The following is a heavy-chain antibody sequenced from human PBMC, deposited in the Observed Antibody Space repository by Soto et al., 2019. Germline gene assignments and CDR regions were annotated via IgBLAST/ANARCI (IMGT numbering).Heavy chain of an antibody. CDR2: IYYGGST. CDR1: GGSVSSGSYY. Sequence: SETLSLTCTVSGGSVSSGSYYWSWIRQPPGKGLEWIGYIYYGGSTNYNPSLKSRVTISVDTSKNQFSLKLSSVTAADTAVYYCARGSSSWYSDYWGQGTLVTVSS. CDR3: ARGSSSWYSDY. V-gene: IGHV4-61*01. D-gene: IGHD6-13*01. J-gene: IGHJ4*02.